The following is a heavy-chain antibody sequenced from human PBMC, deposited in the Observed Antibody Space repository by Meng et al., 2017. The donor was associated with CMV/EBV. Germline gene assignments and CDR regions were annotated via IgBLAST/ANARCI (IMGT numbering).Heavy chain of an antibody. J-gene: IGHJ5*02. CDR2: ISSSSSYI. D-gene: IGHD1-26*01. CDR3: ARNSGSYYEYWFDP. CDR1: GFTFSSYS. Sequence: EGVLVESGGGLVKPGGSLSLSCAASGFTFSSYSMNGVRQAPGKGLEWVSSISSSSSYIYYADSVKGRFTISRDNAKNSLYLQMNSLRAEDTAVYYCARNSGSYYEYWFDPWGQGTLVTVSS. V-gene: IGHV3-21*01.